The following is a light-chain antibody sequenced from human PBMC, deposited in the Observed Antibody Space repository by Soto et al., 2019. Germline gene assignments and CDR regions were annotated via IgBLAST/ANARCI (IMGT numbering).Light chain of an antibody. CDR1: QSINRF. V-gene: IGKV1-39*01. CDR2: AAS. CDR3: QQSYSPPPVT. J-gene: IGKJ5*01. Sequence: IQMTQSPSSLSASVGDRVTITCRASQSINRFLNWYQQKPGKAPKLLIYAASSLQSGVPSRFSGSGSGTDFTLTISSLQPEDFATYYCQQSYSPPPVTFGQGRRLEIK.